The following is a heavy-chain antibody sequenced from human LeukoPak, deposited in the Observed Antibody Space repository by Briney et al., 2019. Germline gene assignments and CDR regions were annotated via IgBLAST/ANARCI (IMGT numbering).Heavy chain of an antibody. J-gene: IGHJ5*02. CDR3: ARGIQLWLLRWFDP. D-gene: IGHD5-18*01. V-gene: IGHV4-34*01. Sequence: SETLSLTYAVYGGSFSGYYWSWIRQPPGKGLEWIGEINHSGSTNYNPSLKSRVTISVDTSKNQFSLKLSSVTAADTAVYYCARGIQLWLLRWFDPWGQGTLVTVSS. CDR1: GGSFSGYY. CDR2: INHSGST.